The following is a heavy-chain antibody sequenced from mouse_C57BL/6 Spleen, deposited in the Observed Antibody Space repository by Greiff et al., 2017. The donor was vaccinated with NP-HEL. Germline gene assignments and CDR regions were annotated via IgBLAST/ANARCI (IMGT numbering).Heavy chain of an antibody. CDR3: ARDQGGYFHFDY. D-gene: IGHD2-3*01. CDR1: GYSITSGYD. J-gene: IGHJ2*01. CDR2: ISYSGST. Sequence: EVQLQESGPGMVKPSQSLSLTCTVTGYSITSGYDWHWIRHFPGNKLEWMGYISYSGSTNYNPSLKSRISITHDTSKNHFFLKLNSVTTEDTATYYCARDQGGYFHFDYWGQGTTLTVSS. V-gene: IGHV3-1*01.